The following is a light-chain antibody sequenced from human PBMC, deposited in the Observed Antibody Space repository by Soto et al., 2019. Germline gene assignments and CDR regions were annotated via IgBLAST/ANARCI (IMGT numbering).Light chain of an antibody. CDR3: QQRSNWPT. Sequence: EIVLTQSPATLSLPPGERATLSCRASQSVSSYLAWYQQKPGQAPRLLIYDASNRATGIPARFSGSGSGTDFTLTISSLEPEDFAVYYCQQRSNWPTFGQGTKV. V-gene: IGKV3-11*01. CDR2: DAS. J-gene: IGKJ1*01. CDR1: QSVSSY.